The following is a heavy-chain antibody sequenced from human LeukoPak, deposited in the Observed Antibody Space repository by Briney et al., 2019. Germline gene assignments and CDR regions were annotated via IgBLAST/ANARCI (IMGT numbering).Heavy chain of an antibody. V-gene: IGHV4-59*12. D-gene: IGHD3-10*01. Sequence: SETLSLTCTVSGGSISSYYWSWIRQPPGKGLEWIGYISYSGSTNYNPSLKSRVTISLDTSKNQFSLKLSSVTAADTAVYYCARGRITMVRGVRASRLNFDYWGQGTLVTVSS. J-gene: IGHJ4*02. CDR2: ISYSGST. CDR3: ARGRITMVRGVRASRLNFDY. CDR1: GGSISSYY.